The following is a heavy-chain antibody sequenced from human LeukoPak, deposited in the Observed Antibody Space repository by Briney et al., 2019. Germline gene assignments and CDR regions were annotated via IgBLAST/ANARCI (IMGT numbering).Heavy chain of an antibody. CDR2: ITGSDDIT. V-gene: IGHV3-23*01. Sequence: GASLRLSCAASGFIFSNYAMSWVRQAPGKGLEWVSAITGSDDITYYADSVKGRFTISRDNSKNTLYLQVNSLRAEDTAIYYCAKWGVYDILTGYYDSDYWGQGTLVTVSS. CDR1: GFIFSNYA. D-gene: IGHD3-9*01. J-gene: IGHJ4*02. CDR3: AKWGVYDILTGYYDSDY.